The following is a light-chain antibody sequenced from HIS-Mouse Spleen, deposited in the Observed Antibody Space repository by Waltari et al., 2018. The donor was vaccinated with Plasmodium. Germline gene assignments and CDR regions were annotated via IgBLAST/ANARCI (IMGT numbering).Light chain of an antibody. CDR2: AAS. CDR3: QQYYSFPRT. J-gene: IGKJ1*01. Sequence: AIWMTQSPSLLSASTGDRVTISCRMSQVIGSYLAWYQQKPCKAPELLIYAASTLQSGVPSRFSGSGSGTDFTLTISCLQSEDFATYYCQQYYSFPRTFGQGTKVEIK. V-gene: IGKV1D-8*02. CDR1: QVIGSY.